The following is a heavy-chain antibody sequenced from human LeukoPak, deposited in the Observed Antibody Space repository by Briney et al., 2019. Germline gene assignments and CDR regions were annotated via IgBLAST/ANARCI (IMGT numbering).Heavy chain of an antibody. Sequence: ASVTVSCTASGYTFTSYGISWVRQAPGQGFEWMGWISAYNGNTNYAQKLQGRVTMTTDTSTSTAYMELRSLRSDDTAVYYCARDRPPFDFWSGYYRFDYWGQGTLVTVSS. CDR3: ARDRPPFDFWSGYYRFDY. D-gene: IGHD3-3*01. V-gene: IGHV1-18*01. CDR1: GYTFTSYG. CDR2: ISAYNGNT. J-gene: IGHJ4*02.